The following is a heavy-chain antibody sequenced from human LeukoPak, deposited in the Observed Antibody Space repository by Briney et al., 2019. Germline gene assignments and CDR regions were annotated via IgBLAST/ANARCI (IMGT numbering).Heavy chain of an antibody. CDR3: ARDLGYNWNYVLFY. CDR1: GGTFSSYA. V-gene: IGHV1-69*05. D-gene: IGHD1-7*01. CDR2: IIPIFGTA. Sequence: SVKVSCKASGGTFSSYAISWVRQAPGQGPEWMGGIIPIFGTANYAQKFQGRVTITTDESTSTAYVELSSLRSEDTAVYHCARDLGYNWNYVLFYWGQGTLVTVSS. J-gene: IGHJ4*02.